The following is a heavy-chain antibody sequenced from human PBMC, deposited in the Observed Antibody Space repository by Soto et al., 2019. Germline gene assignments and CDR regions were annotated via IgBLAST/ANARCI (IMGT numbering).Heavy chain of an antibody. V-gene: IGHV4-39*01. Sequence: SETLSLTCTVSGGSISSSSYYWGWLPPPPGQGLEWFGSIYYSGSTYYTPNLKSRVTISVATSKNQLSLKLSSVTAADPAVFYCARLSGYCSSTSCSPDYYYGMDVWGQGTTVTVSS. J-gene: IGHJ6*02. CDR3: ARLSGYCSSTSCSPDYYYGMDV. CDR1: GGSISSSSYY. CDR2: IYYSGST. D-gene: IGHD2-2*01.